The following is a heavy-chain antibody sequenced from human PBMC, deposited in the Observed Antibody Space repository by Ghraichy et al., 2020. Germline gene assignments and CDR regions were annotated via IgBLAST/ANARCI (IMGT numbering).Heavy chain of an antibody. D-gene: IGHD1-1*01. V-gene: IGHV4-34*01. CDR3: ARGRRRASGPRAGTGKTLPLYYMDV. Sequence: SETRSLTCAVYGGSFSGYYWSWIRQPPGKGLEWIGEINHSGSTNSNPSLKRRVTISVDPSKNQFSLKLSSVTAADTAVYYCARGRRRASGPRAGTGKTLPLYYMDVWGKGTTVTVSS. J-gene: IGHJ6*03. CDR2: INHSGST. CDR1: GGSFSGYY.